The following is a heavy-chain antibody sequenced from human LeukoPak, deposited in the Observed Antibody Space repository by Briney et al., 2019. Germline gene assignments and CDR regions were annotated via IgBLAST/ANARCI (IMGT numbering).Heavy chain of an antibody. V-gene: IGHV4-34*01. J-gene: IGHJ4*02. CDR3: ARAALVGAPYYFDY. CDR1: GGSFSGYY. Sequence: SETLSLTCAVCGGSFSGYYWSWIRQPPGKGLEWIGEINHSGSTNYNPSLKSRVTISVDTSKNQFSLKLSSVTAADTAVYYCARAALVGAPYYFDYWGQGTLVTVSS. D-gene: IGHD1-26*01. CDR2: INHSGST.